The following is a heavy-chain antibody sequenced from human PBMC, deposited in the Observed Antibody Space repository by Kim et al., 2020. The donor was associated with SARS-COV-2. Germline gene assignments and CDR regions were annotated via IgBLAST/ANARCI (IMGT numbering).Heavy chain of an antibody. J-gene: IGHJ3*02. CDR3: ARDIRGYSYGGGSFDI. D-gene: IGHD5-18*01. V-gene: IGHV1-2*02. Sequence: KFQGRVTMTRDTSISTAYMELSRLRSDDTAVYYCARDIRGYSYGGGSFDIWGQGTMVTVSS.